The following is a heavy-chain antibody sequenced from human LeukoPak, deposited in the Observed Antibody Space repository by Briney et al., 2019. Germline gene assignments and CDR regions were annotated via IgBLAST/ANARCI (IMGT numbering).Heavy chain of an antibody. J-gene: IGHJ4*02. CDR2: ISWNSGSI. V-gene: IGHV3-9*01. CDR3: AKDISYGSGSSYYFDY. CDR1: GFTFDDYA. Sequence: GGSLRLSCAASGFTFDDYAMHWVRQAPGKGLEWVSGISWNSGSIGYADSAKGRFTISRDNAKNSLYLQMNSLRAEDTALYYCAKDISYGSGSSYYFDYWGQGTLVTVSS. D-gene: IGHD3-10*01.